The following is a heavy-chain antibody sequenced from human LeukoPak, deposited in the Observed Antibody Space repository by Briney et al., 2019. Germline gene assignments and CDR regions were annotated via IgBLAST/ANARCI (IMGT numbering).Heavy chain of an antibody. D-gene: IGHD4-17*01. Sequence: SQTLSLTCTVSGGSISSGDYYWSWIRQPPGKGLEWIGYTYYSGSTYYNPSLKSRVTISVDTSKNQFSLKLSSVTAADTAVYYCARGIPDYGDYYFDDWGQGTPVTAPS. CDR2: TYYSGST. CDR3: ARGIPDYGDYYFDD. J-gene: IGHJ4*02. CDR1: GGSISSGDYY. V-gene: IGHV4-30-4*01.